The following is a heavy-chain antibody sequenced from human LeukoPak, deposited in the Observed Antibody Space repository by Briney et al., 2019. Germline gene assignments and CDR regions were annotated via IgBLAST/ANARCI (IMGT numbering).Heavy chain of an antibody. CDR3: ARDRTGYNYYYYMDV. J-gene: IGHJ6*03. V-gene: IGHV4-59*01. CDR1: GGSISSYY. Sequence: SETLSLTCTVSGGSISSYYWSWIRQPPGKGLEWIGYIYYSGSTNYNPSLKSRVTISVDTSKNQFSLKLSSVTAADTAVYYCARDRTGYNYYYYMDVWGKGTTVTVFS. D-gene: IGHD6-13*01. CDR2: IYYSGST.